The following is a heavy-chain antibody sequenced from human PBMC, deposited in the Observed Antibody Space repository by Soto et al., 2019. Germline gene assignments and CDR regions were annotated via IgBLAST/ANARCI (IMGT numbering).Heavy chain of an antibody. D-gene: IGHD6-25*01. CDR2: IYSGGYT. J-gene: IGHJ4*02. Sequence: EVQLVESGGGLIQPGGSLRLSCAVSGFTVSNNYMSWVRQAPGKGLEGVSVIYSGGYTAYGDSVKGRFTISRDNSKNTLYPQMNARGPRDARVFYCGTQRGGGGYWGQGTLVTVSS. CDR1: GFTVSNNY. V-gene: IGHV3-53*01. CDR3: GTQRGGGGY.